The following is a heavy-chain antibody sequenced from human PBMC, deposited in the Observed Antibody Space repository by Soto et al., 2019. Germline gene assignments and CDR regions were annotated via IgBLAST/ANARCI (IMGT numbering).Heavy chain of an antibody. CDR3: AREVTPLSVGFYYYMDV. Sequence: EVQLVESGGGLVQPGGSLRLSCAASGFTVSSNYMSWVRQAPGKGLEWVSVIYSGGSTYYADSVKGRFTISRDNSKNTLYLQMNSLRAEDTAVYDCAREVTPLSVGFYYYMDVWGKGTTVTVSS. CDR2: IYSGGST. V-gene: IGHV3-66*01. J-gene: IGHJ6*03. CDR1: GFTVSSNY.